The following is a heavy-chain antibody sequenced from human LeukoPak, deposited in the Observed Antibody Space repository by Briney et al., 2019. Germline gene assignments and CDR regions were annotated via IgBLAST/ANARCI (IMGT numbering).Heavy chain of an antibody. CDR3: ARYGTTDFRHYYFDY. CDR2: MYYSGST. Sequence: SETLSLTCSVSGGSISSYYWSWIRQPPGKGLECIGYMYYSGSTNYNPSLKSRVTISVDTSKNQFSLKLTSVTAADTAVYYCARYGTTDFRHYYFDYWGRGTLVTVSS. V-gene: IGHV4-59*12. CDR1: GGSISSYY. D-gene: IGHD1-14*01. J-gene: IGHJ4*02.